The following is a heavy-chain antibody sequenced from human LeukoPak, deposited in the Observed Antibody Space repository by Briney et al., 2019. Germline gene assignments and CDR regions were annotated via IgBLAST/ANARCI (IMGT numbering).Heavy chain of an antibody. J-gene: IGHJ4*02. CDR1: GYTFTGYY. Sequence: ASVKVSCKASGYTFTGYYMHWVRQAPGQGLEWMGWINPNSGGTNYAQKFQGRVIMTRDTSISTAYMELSRLTSDDTAVYYCAKEVHYYDSSDYFPLGYWGQGTLITVSS. V-gene: IGHV1-2*02. CDR3: AKEVHYYDSSDYFPLGY. D-gene: IGHD3-22*01. CDR2: INPNSGGT.